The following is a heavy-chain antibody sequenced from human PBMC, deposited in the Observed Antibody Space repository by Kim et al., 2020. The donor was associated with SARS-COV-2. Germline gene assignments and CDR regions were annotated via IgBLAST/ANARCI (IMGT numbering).Heavy chain of an antibody. CDR1: GFTFSDYA. J-gene: IGHJ3*02. Sequence: GGSLRLSCAGSGFTFSDYAIHWVRQAPGKGLEWAAVISYDGSNKYYVDSVKGRFTISRDNSKNTLYLQMNSLRAEDTAVYYCAKASEGGGAFDMWGQGT. D-gene: IGHD3-16*01. CDR3: AKASEGGGAFDM. V-gene: IGHV3-30*18. CDR2: ISYDGSNK.